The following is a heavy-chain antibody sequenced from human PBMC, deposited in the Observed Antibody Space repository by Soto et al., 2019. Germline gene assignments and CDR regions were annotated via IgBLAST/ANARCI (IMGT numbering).Heavy chain of an antibody. CDR2: IIPIFGTA. D-gene: IGHD3-22*01. Sequence: EASVKVSCKASGGTFSSYAISWVRQAPGQGLEWMGGIIPIFGTANYAQKFQGRVTITADESTSTAYMELSSLRSEDTAVYYCARDAGAVSYYYDSSGYYEPYYFDYWGQGTLVTVSS. J-gene: IGHJ4*02. CDR3: ARDAGAVSYYYDSSGYYEPYYFDY. CDR1: GGTFSSYA. V-gene: IGHV1-69*13.